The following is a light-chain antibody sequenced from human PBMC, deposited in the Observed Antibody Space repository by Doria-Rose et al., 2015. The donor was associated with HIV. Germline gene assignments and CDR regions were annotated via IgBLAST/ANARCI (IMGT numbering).Light chain of an antibody. V-gene: IGKV3-20*01. Sequence: LTQSLGTLSLSPGERATLSCRASQSFSSTYLAWYQQTPGQAPSLLIYDGSTRATGIPDRFSASGSGTDFTLTINRLEPEGFALYYCHQYGTSWTFGQGTKVEI. CDR2: DGS. CDR1: QSFSSTY. J-gene: IGKJ1*01. CDR3: HQYGTSWT.